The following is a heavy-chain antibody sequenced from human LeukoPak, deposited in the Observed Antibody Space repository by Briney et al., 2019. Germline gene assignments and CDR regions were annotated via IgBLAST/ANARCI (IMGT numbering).Heavy chain of an antibody. J-gene: IGHJ4*02. CDR3: ARVNYDIKRYYFDY. D-gene: IGHD3-9*01. CDR2: IYYSGST. Sequence: SETLSLTCTVSGGSISSSSYYWGWIRQPPGKGLEWIGSIYYSGSTYYNPSLKSRVTISVDTSKNQFSLKLSSVTAADTAVYYCARVNYDIKRYYFDYWGQGTLVTVSS. V-gene: IGHV4-39*07. CDR1: GGSISSSSYY.